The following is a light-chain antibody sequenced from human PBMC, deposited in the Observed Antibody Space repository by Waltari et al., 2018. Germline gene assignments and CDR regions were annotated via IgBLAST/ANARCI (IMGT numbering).Light chain of an antibody. V-gene: IGLV1-47*01. CDR1: SSNIGGNY. Sequence: QSVLTQPPSASGTPGQRVTISCSGSSSNIGGNYVFWFHQLPGTAPKLLIYKDIQRPSGVPARFSGSKSGTSASLAISGLRSEDEADYYCATWDDSLSGYVFGSGTKVTVL. J-gene: IGLJ1*01. CDR2: KDI. CDR3: ATWDDSLSGYV.